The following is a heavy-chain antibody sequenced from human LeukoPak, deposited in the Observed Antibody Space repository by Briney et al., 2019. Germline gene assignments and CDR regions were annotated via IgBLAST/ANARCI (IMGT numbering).Heavy chain of an antibody. V-gene: IGHV4-4*07. CDR1: GGSISSYY. D-gene: IGHD2-2*01. J-gene: IGHJ3*02. Sequence: SETLSLTCTVSGGSISSYYWSWIRQPAGKGLEWIGRIYTSGSTNYNPSLKSRVTMSVDTSKNQFSLKLSSVTAADTAVYYCARDGYGYCSSTSCSSDAFDIWGQGTMVTVSS. CDR3: ARDGYGYCSSTSCSSDAFDI. CDR2: IYTSGST.